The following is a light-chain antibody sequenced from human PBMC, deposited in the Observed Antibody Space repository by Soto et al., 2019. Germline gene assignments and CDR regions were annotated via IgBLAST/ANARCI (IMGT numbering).Light chain of an antibody. J-gene: IGKJ1*01. Sequence: DIVMTQSPLSLPVTPGEPASISCRSSQSLLHSNGYNYLNWYLQKPGQSPHLLIYLGSDRASGVPDRFSGSGSGTDFTLTISRVEAEDVGVYYCMQALQTPWTFGLGTRWIS. CDR3: MQALQTPWT. V-gene: IGKV2-28*01. CDR2: LGS. CDR1: QSLLHSNGYNY.